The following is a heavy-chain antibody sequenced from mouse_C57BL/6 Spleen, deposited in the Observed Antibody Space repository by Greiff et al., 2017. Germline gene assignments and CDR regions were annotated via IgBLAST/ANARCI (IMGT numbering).Heavy chain of an antibody. J-gene: IGHJ2*01. CDR1: GYTFTSYT. V-gene: IGHV1-4*01. D-gene: IGHD2-3*01. Sequence: QVQLKQSGAELARPGASVKMSCKASGYTFTSYTMHWVKQRPGPGLEWIGYINPSSGYTKYNQKFKDKATLTADKSSSTAYMQLSSLTSEDSAVYYCARSPYDGYYDYWGQGTTLTVSS. CDR3: ARSPYDGYYDY. CDR2: INPSSGYT.